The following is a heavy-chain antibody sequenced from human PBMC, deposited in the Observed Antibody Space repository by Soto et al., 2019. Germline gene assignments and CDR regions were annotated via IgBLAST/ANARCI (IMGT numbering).Heavy chain of an antibody. Sequence: SETLSLTCTVSGGSIDSGDYYWSWIRQPPGKGLEWIGYVYYSGTTNYNPFLKSRVTLSLDKSKNQFSLKMNSVTAADTAVYYCARDWKWYQGICFDYWGQGTLVTVSS. V-gene: IGHV4-61*08. CDR3: ARDWKWYQGICFDY. D-gene: IGHD2-15*01. CDR1: GGSIDSGDYY. CDR2: VYYSGTT. J-gene: IGHJ4*02.